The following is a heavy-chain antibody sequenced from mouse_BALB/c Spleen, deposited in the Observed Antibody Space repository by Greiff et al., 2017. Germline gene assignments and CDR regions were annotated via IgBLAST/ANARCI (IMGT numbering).Heavy chain of an antibody. V-gene: IGHV1-14*01. CDR2: INPYNDGT. CDR1: GYTFTSYV. J-gene: IGHJ4*01. Sequence: VQLQQSGAELVKPGASVKMSCKASGYTFTSYVMHWVKQKPGQGLEWIGYINPYNDGTKYNEKFKGKATLTSDKSSSTAYMELSSLTSEDSAVYYCARSEDYYAMDYWGQGTSVTVSS. CDR3: ARSEDYYAMDY.